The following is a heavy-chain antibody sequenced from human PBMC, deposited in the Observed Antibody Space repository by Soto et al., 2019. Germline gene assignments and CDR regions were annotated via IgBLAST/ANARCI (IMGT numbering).Heavy chain of an antibody. J-gene: IGHJ4*02. CDR3: ARVPRGYFDY. Sequence: EVQLVESGGGLVQPGGSLRLSCAASGFSFSSYSMTWVRQAPGKGLEWVSYISSSSGTTYYADSMKGRFFISRDNAKNSLFLLMTSLRAEDKAVYFCARVPRGYFDYWGQGTLVTVSS. CDR1: GFSFSSYS. CDR2: ISSSSGTT. V-gene: IGHV3-48*01.